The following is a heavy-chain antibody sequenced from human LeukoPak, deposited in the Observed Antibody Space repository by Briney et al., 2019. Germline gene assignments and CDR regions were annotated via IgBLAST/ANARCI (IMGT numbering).Heavy chain of an antibody. Sequence: GGSLRLSCAASGFTFSSYGMHWVRQAPGKGLEWVAFIRYDGSNKYYAYSVKGRFTISRDNSKKQLYLQMNSLRAEDTAVYYCAKFGVLSSGYYYEDYWGQGTLVTVSS. D-gene: IGHD3-22*01. J-gene: IGHJ4*02. CDR2: IRYDGSNK. CDR3: AKFGVLSSGYYYEDY. CDR1: GFTFSSYG. V-gene: IGHV3-30*02.